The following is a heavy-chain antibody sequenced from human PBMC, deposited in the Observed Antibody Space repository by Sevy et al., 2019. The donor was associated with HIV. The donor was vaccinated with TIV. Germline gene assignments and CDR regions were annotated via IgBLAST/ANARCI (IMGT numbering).Heavy chain of an antibody. CDR1: GYFFTGYY. D-gene: IGHD6-19*01. V-gene: IGHV1-2*05. J-gene: IGHJ4*02. CDR2: INPNSGGT. CDR3: ARGGGYSSGWWTFDY. Sequence: VSVKVSCKASGYFFTGYYLHWVRQTPGQGLEWMGRINPNSGGTNYAQNFQGRVTMTRDTSISTAYMELSRLRSDDTVVYYCARGGGYSSGWWTFDYWGQGTLVTVSS.